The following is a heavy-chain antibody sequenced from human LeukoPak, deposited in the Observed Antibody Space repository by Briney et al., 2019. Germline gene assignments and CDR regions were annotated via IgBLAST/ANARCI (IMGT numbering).Heavy chain of an antibody. CDR3: IVLAVTGTLGFDY. CDR1: GFTFSSYE. J-gene: IGHJ4*02. V-gene: IGHV3-48*03. Sequence: GGSLRLSCAASGFTFSSYEMNWVRQAPGKGLEWVSYISSSGSTIYYADSVKGRFTISRDNAKNSLYLQMNSLRAEDTAVYYCIVLAVTGTLGFDYWGQGTLVTVSS. D-gene: IGHD6-19*01. CDR2: ISSSGSTI.